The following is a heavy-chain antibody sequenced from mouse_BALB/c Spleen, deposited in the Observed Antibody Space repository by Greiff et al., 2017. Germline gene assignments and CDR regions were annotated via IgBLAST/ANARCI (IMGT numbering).Heavy chain of an antibody. Sequence: QVQLQQSGAELARPGASVKLSCKASGYTFTSYWMQWVKQRPGQGLEWIGAIYPGDGDTRYTQKFKGKATLTADKSSSTAYMQLSSLASEDSAVYYCASPMDGNYLAYWGQGTLVTVSA. J-gene: IGHJ3*01. CDR1: GYTFTSYW. D-gene: IGHD2-1*01. V-gene: IGHV1-87*01. CDR3: ASPMDGNYLAY. CDR2: IYPGDGDT.